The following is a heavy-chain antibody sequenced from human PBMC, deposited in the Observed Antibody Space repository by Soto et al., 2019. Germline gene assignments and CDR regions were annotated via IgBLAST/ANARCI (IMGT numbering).Heavy chain of an antibody. CDR2: MNPNSGNT. J-gene: IGHJ4*02. V-gene: IGHV1-8*01. CDR1: GYAFTSYD. CDR3: ARGAYSSGWYVY. Sequence: ASVKVSCKASGYAFTSYDINWVRQATGQGLEWTGWMNPNSGNTGYAQKFQGRVTMTRNTSISTAYMELSSLRSEDTAVYYCARGAYSSGWYVYWGQGTLVTVSS. D-gene: IGHD6-19*01.